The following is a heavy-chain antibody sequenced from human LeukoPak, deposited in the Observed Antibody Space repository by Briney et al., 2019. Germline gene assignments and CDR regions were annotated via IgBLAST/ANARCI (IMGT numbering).Heavy chain of an antibody. V-gene: IGHV3-21*01. CDR2: ISSSSSYI. CDR3: ARNRGGSGYDFPLFDY. J-gene: IGHJ4*02. CDR1: GFTFSSYS. Sequence: GRSLRLSCAASGFTFSSYSMNWVRQAPGKGLEWVSSISSSSSYIYYADSVKGRFTISRDNAKNSLYLQMNSLRAEDTAVYYCARNRGGSGYDFPLFDYWGQGTLVTVSS. D-gene: IGHD5-12*01.